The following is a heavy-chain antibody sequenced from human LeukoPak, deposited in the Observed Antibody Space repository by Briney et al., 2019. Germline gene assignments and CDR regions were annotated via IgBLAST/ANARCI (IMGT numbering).Heavy chain of an antibody. CDR1: GYTFTSYY. J-gene: IGHJ4*02. V-gene: IGHV1-46*01. Sequence: GASVKVPCKASGYTFTSYYMHWVRQAPGQGLEWMGIINPSGGSTSYAQKFQGRVTMTRDMSTSTVYMELSSLRSEDTAVYYCARGGRSGYYPPGVDYWGQGTLVTVSS. CDR2: INPSGGST. D-gene: IGHD3-3*01. CDR3: ARGGRSGYYPPGVDY.